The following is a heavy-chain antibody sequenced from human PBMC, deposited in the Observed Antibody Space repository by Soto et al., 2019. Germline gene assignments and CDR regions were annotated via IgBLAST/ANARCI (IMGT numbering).Heavy chain of an antibody. Sequence: EVQLVESGGGLVKPGGSLRLSCAASGFTFSNAWMNWVRQAPGQGLEWVGRIKSKTDGGTTDYAAPVKGRFTISRDDSKNTLYLQMNSLKTEDTAVYYCTTGLDYYGSGSYYYWGQGTLVTVSS. J-gene: IGHJ4*02. V-gene: IGHV3-15*07. D-gene: IGHD3-10*01. CDR1: GFTFSNAW. CDR3: TTGLDYYGSGSYYY. CDR2: IKSKTDGGTT.